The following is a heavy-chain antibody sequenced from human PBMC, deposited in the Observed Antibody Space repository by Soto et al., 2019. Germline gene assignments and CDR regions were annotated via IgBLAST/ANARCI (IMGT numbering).Heavy chain of an antibody. V-gene: IGHV1-69*01. Sequence: QVQLVQSGAEVKKPGSSVKVSCKASGGTFSSYAISWVRQAPGQGLEWMGGIIPIFGTANYAQKFQGRVTMSADESTGTAYMELGSLRSEDTAVYYCARDPGIVGATLDTVADYYYYYGMDVWGQGTTVTVSS. CDR2: IIPIFGTA. CDR1: GGTFSSYA. CDR3: ARDPGIVGATLDTVADYYYYYGMDV. D-gene: IGHD1-26*01. J-gene: IGHJ6*02.